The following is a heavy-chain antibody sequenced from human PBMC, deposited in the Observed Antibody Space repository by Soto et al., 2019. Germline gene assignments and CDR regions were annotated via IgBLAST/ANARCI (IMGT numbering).Heavy chain of an antibody. CDR1: GGSVSSGDCY. J-gene: IGHJ5*02. CDR3: ARIPVDTYMTNWFDP. Sequence: SETLSLTCTVSGGSVSSGDCYWSWIRQPPGKGLEWIGYIYYSGSTNYNPSLKSRVSISLDTSKNQFSLRSTSVTAADTAVYYCARIPVDTYMTNWFDPFGQGILVSVSS. CDR2: IYYSGST. D-gene: IGHD5-18*01. V-gene: IGHV4-61*08.